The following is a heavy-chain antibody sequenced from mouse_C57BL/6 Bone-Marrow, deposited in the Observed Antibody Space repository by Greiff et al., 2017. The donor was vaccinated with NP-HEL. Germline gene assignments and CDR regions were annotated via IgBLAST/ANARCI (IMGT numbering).Heavy chain of an antibody. Sequence: QVQLKQSGAELVRPGTSVKVSCKASGYAFTNYLIEWVKQRPGQGLEWIGVINPGSGGTNYNEKFKGKATLTADKSSSTAYMQLSSLTSEDSAVYFCARSYYDYDVGFAYWGQGTLVTVSA. V-gene: IGHV1-54*01. D-gene: IGHD2-4*01. J-gene: IGHJ3*01. CDR1: GYAFTNYL. CDR2: INPGSGGT. CDR3: ARSYYDYDVGFAY.